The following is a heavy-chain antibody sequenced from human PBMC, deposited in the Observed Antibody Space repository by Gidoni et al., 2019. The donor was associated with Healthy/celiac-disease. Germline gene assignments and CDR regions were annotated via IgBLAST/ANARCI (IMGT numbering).Heavy chain of an antibody. CDR2: ISSSSSTI. J-gene: IGHJ5*02. CDR3: ARDLTFDP. Sequence: WVSYISSSSSTIYYADSVKGRFTISRDNAKNSLYLQMNSLRDEDTAVYYCARDLTFDPWGQGTLVTVSS. V-gene: IGHV3-48*02.